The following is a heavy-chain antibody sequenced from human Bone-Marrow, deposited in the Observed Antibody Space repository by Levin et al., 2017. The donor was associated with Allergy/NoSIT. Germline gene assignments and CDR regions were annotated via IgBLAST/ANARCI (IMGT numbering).Heavy chain of an antibody. V-gene: IGHV3-11*01. Sequence: GESLKISCAASGFTFSDYYMNWIRQAPGRGLEWVSYISPSGTTIYYADSVKGRFTISRDNAKNSLYLQVNSLRAEDTALYYCARSGSGYGDAFDVWGQGTMVTVSS. J-gene: IGHJ3*01. CDR1: GFTFSDYY. D-gene: IGHD6-13*01. CDR3: ARSGSGYGDAFDV. CDR2: ISPSGTTI.